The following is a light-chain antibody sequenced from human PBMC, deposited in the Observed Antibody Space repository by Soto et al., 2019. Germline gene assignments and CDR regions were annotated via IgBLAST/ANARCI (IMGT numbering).Light chain of an antibody. CDR2: DAS. CDR1: QSISSS. Sequence: EIVLIKSPVTMSLSPGERATLSCSASQSISSSLAGYRQNPGQAPRLLIFDASNRATGIPVRFSGSGSVTDFTLTNSSLEPDDFTFYYCQQHSDGPLTFGGGTRVEI. V-gene: IGKV3-11*01. J-gene: IGKJ4*01. CDR3: QQHSDGPLT.